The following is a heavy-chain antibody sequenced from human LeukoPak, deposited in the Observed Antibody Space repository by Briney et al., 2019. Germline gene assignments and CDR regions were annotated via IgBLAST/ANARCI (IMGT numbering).Heavy chain of an antibody. V-gene: IGHV3-48*01. D-gene: IGHD5/OR15-5a*01. Sequence: GGPLRLSCAASGFTFSDYNMIWVRQAPGKGLEWVSFIGSRTTSIFYADSVRGRFTVSRDNAKNSLYLQMDSLRAEDSAMYYCLRGHSVYDFRIYWGQGTLVTVSS. J-gene: IGHJ4*02. CDR2: IGSRTTSI. CDR3: LRGHSVYDFRIY. CDR1: GFTFSDYN.